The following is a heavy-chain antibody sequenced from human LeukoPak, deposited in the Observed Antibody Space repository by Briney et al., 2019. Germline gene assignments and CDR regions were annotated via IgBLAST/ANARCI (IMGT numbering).Heavy chain of an antibody. V-gene: IGHV3-30*04. CDR1: GFTFSSYA. CDR3: ARDPYTLLAVGGLFDY. J-gene: IGHJ4*02. CDR2: ISYDGSNK. Sequence: GRPLRLSCAASGFTFSSYAMHWVRQAPGKGLEWVAVISYDGSNKYYADSVKGRFTISRDNSKNTLYLQMNSLRAEDTAVYYCARDPYTLLAVGGLFDYWGQGTLVTVSS. D-gene: IGHD6-19*01.